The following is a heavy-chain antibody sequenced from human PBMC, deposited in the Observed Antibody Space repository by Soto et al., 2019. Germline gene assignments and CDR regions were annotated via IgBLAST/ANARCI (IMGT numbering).Heavy chain of an antibody. CDR1: GDSVSSNSAA. Sequence: SQTLSLTCAISGDSVSSNSAAWNWIRQSPSRGLEWLGRTYYRSKWYNDYAESVKSRITINPDTSKKQYSLQLNSVTPEDTAVYYCARASSSWYGFFDYWGQGTLVTVSS. J-gene: IGHJ4*02. V-gene: IGHV6-1*01. CDR2: TYYRSKWYN. CDR3: ARASSSWYGFFDY. D-gene: IGHD6-13*01.